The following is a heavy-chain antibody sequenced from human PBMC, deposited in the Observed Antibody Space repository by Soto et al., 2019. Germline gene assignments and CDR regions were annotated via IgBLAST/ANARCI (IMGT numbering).Heavy chain of an antibody. CDR1: GGSITNSGYY. CDR3: ARQEHSSTSYRAYYFDY. V-gene: IGHV4-39*01. D-gene: IGHD6-19*01. CDR2: IYYSGST. J-gene: IGHJ4*02. Sequence: PSETLSLTCNVSGGSITNSGYYWGWIRQPPGKGLEWIGSIYYSGSTYYSPSLKSRVTISVDTSKNQFSLNLTSVTAADTAVYFGARQEHSSTSYRAYYFDYWGQGTLVTASS.